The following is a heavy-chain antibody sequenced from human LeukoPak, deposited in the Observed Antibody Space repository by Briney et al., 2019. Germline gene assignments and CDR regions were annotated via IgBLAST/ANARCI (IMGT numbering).Heavy chain of an antibody. CDR3: AKALEQESVIALDS. D-gene: IGHD6-13*01. CDR2: ISGSGGST. Sequence: GGSLRLSCAASGFTFSTYAMSWVRQAPGKGLEWVSAISGSGGSTYYADSVKGRFTISRDNSKNTLYLQMNSLRAEDTSIYFCAKALEQESVIALDSWGQGTLVTVSS. J-gene: IGHJ4*02. V-gene: IGHV3-23*01. CDR1: GFTFSTYA.